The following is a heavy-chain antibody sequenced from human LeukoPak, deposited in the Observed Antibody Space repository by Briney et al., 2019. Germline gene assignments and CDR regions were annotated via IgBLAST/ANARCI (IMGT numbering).Heavy chain of an antibody. V-gene: IGHV3-23*01. CDR2: IIASSGST. CDR3: VKGGYDYVEVAYFDF. D-gene: IGHD5-12*01. Sequence: GGSLRLSCAASGFSFNNYAMSWVRQAPGKGLEWVSIIIASSGSTFYADSVKGRFTISRDNSKKTLYLQMNSLRVEDTAVYYCVKGGYDYVEVAYFDFWGQGTLVTVSS. CDR1: GFSFNNYA. J-gene: IGHJ4*02.